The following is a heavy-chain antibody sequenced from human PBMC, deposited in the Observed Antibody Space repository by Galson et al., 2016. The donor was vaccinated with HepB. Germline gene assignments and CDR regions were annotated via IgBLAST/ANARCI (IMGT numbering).Heavy chain of an antibody. CDR3: ARDLEAAAEAVMGAFII. D-gene: IGHD6-13*01. Sequence: SVKVSCKASGGTFSTAAISWVRQAPGQGLEWMGGIIPILRSGTYGQKFQDRVKITADELTRTVYMELTSLTSQDTAIYYCARDLEAAAEAVMGAFIIWGQGTVVSVSS. J-gene: IGHJ3*02. V-gene: IGHV1-69*10. CDR1: GGTFSTAA. CDR2: IIPILRSG.